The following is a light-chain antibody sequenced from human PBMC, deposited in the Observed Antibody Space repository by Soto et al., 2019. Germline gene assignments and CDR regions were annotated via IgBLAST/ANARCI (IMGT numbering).Light chain of an antibody. V-gene: IGKV1-5*03. CDR3: QQYHSYPWT. J-gene: IGKJ1*01. CDR2: KAS. CDR1: QTISTW. Sequence: IQMTQSPSTLSASVGDRVTFTCRASQTISTWLAWYQRKPGEAPKLLIYKASTLEVGVPSRFSASGSGTDFTLTINTLQAADFATYYCQQYHSYPWTFGQGTKV.